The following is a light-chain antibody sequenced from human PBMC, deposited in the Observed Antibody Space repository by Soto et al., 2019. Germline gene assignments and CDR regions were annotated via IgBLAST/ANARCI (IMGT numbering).Light chain of an antibody. Sequence: EIVLTQSPATLSLSPGERATLSCRASQSVSSYLAWYQQKPGQAPRLLIYDASNRATGIPARFSGSGSGTDFTLTIISLKPEDFAVYYCQQRINWPVWTFGQGTKVEIK. J-gene: IGKJ1*01. CDR3: QQRINWPVWT. CDR2: DAS. CDR1: QSVSSY. V-gene: IGKV3-11*01.